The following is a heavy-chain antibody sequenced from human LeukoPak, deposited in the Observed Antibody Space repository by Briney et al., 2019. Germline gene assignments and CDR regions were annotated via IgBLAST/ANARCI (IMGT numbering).Heavy chain of an antibody. V-gene: IGHV3-48*01. CDR1: GFTFSSYS. D-gene: IGHD1-26*01. CDR2: ISSSSTI. Sequence: GGSLRLPCAASGFTFSSYSMNWVRQAPGKGLEWVSYISSSSTIYYADSVKGRFTTSRDNAQNSLFLHMNSLRAEDTAVYYCARGRYSGTYYPDYWGQGTLVTVSS. CDR3: ARGRYSGTYYPDY. J-gene: IGHJ4*02.